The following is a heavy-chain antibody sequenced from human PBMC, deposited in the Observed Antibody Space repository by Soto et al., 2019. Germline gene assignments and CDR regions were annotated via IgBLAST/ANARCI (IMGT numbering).Heavy chain of an antibody. CDR1: GASVDSVNHY. Sequence: SETLSLTCTVSGASVDSVNHYWSWIRQPPGKGLEWIGYIYSSVNTYYNPSLKSRVKILVDKSRNQFSLRLNSVTSADTAVYFCVTSEYSSLSINWFDPWGQGALVTVSS. V-gene: IGHV4-30-4*01. J-gene: IGHJ5*02. CDR2: IYSSVNT. D-gene: IGHD6-6*01. CDR3: VTSEYSSLSINWFDP.